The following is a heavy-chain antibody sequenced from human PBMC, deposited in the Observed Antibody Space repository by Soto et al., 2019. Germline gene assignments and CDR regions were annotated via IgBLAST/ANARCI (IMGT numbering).Heavy chain of an antibody. CDR3: AASLAFLEWLLFPYYGMDV. V-gene: IGHV3-53*01. CDR1: GFTVSSNY. J-gene: IGHJ6*02. CDR2: IYSGGST. D-gene: IGHD3-3*02. Sequence: PGGSVRLSCAASGFTVSSNYMSWVRQAPGKGLEWVSVIYSGGSTYYADSVKGRFTISRDNSKNTLYLQMNSLRAEDTAVYYCAASLAFLEWLLFPYYGMDVWGQGTTVTVSS.